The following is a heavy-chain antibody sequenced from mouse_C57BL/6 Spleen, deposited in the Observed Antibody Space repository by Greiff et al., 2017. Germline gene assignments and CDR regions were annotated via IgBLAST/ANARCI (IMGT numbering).Heavy chain of an antibody. CDR3: ASPGSHLYFDY. J-gene: IGHJ2*01. CDR1: GFTFSDYG. V-gene: IGHV5-17*01. CDR2: ISSGSSTI. Sequence: DVHLVESGGGLVKPGGSLKLSCAASGFTFSDYGMHWVRQAPEKGLEWVAYISSGSSTIYYADTVKGRFTISRDNATTTLFLQMTSLRSEDTAMYYCASPGSHLYFDYWGQGTTLTVSS.